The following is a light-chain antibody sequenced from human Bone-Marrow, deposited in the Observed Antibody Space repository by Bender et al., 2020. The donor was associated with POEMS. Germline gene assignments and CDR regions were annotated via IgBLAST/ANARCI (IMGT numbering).Light chain of an antibody. V-gene: IGLV3-21*02. Sequence: SYVMTQPPSVSVAPGQTATITCGGNNIESKSVHWYQQRPGQAPLLVMYHDDDRPSGIPDRFSGSNSASTATLTITRVEAGDEADYYCQVWESRGDQWVFGGGTKLTV. CDR1: NIESKS. CDR3: QVWESRGDQWV. CDR2: HDD. J-gene: IGLJ3*02.